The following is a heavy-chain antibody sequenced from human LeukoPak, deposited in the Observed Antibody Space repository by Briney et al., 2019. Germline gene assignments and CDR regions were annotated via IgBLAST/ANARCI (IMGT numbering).Heavy chain of an antibody. Sequence: PGRSLRLSCAASGFTFSSYGMHWVRQAPGKGLEWVAVISYDGSNKYYADSVKGRFTISRDNSKNTLYLQMNSLRAEDTAAYYCAKAGTYYYDSSGYYSGWYFDLWGRGTLVTVSS. CDR3: AKAGTYYYDSSGYYSGWYFDL. J-gene: IGHJ2*01. V-gene: IGHV3-30*18. CDR1: GFTFSSYG. CDR2: ISYDGSNK. D-gene: IGHD3-22*01.